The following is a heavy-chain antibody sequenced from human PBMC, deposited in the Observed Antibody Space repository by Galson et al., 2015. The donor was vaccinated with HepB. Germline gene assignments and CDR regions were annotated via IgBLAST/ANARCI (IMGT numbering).Heavy chain of an antibody. V-gene: IGHV3-72*01. CDR3: VRASGSPARQYYYGLDV. D-gene: IGHD1-26*01. Sequence: SLRLSCAASGFTFSDHYMDWVRQAPGKGLEWVGRIRTKPKSYTTEYAASVRGRFTISRDDSENSVFLQMNSLKTEDAAVYYCVRASGSPARQYYYGLDVWGQGTTVTVS. CDR1: GFTFSDHY. J-gene: IGHJ6*02. CDR2: IRTKPKSYTT.